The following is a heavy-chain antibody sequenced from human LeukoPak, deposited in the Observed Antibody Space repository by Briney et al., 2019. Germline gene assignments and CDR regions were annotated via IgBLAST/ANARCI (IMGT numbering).Heavy chain of an antibody. CDR2: IYYSGST. D-gene: IGHD3-10*02. V-gene: IGHV4-39*01. CDR3: ASDAQLFAYFCYYMDV. Sequence: SETLSLTCTVSGVPISSSTYYGRWVRQPPGKGLEWIGCIYYSGSTYYTPSLKSRVTISVDASMNQFPLKLSPVTAADTAVYDCASDAQLFAYFCYYMDVWGKGTTVTVSS. CDR1: GVPISSSTYY. J-gene: IGHJ6*03.